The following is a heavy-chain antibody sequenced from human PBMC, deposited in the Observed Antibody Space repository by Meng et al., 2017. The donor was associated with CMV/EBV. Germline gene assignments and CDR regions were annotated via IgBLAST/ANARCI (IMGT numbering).Heavy chain of an antibody. J-gene: IGHJ4*02. CDR1: GFTFINYW. V-gene: IGHV3-7*01. D-gene: IGHD2-15*01. CDR2: IKQDGSEK. Sequence: GGSLRLSCAASGFTFINYWMSWVRQAPGKGLEWVANIKQDGSEKHYVDSVKGRFTISRDNAKNSVFLQTNSLRVEDTAVYYCARICVTGSACYHFDYWGQGTLVTVSS. CDR3: ARICVTGSACYHFDY.